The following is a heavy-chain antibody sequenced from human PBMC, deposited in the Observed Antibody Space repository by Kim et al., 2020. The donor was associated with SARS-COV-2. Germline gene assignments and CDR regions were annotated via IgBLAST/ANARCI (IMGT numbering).Heavy chain of an antibody. V-gene: IGHV3-30*04. D-gene: IGHD2-15*01. CDR3: ARADKITVVNHLFDY. CDR1: GFTFSSYA. CDR2: ISYDGSNK. J-gene: IGHJ4*02. Sequence: GGSLRLSCAASGFTFSSYAMHWVRQAPGKGLEWVAVISYDGSNKYYADSVKGRFTISRDNSKNTLYLQMNSLRAEDTAVYYCARADKITVVNHLFDYWGQGTLVTVSS.